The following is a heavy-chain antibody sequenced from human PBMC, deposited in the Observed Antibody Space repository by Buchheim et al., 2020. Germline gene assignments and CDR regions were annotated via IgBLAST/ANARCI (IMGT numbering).Heavy chain of an antibody. V-gene: IGHV3-30*18. CDR2: ISYDGSNK. D-gene: IGHD3-3*01. J-gene: IGHJ4*02. Sequence: QVQLVESGGGVVQPGRSLRLSCEASGFTFSSYGMHWVRQAPGKGLEWVAVISYDGSNKYYADSVKGRFTISRDNSKNTLYLQMNSLRAEDTAVYYCANSYLEWLFGFDYWGQGTL. CDR1: GFTFSSYG. CDR3: ANSYLEWLFGFDY.